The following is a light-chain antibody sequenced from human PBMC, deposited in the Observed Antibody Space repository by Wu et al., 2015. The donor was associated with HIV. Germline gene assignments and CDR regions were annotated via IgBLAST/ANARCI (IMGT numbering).Light chain of an antibody. CDR1: QSVNSA. V-gene: IGKV3-20*01. Sequence: EIVMTQSPATLSVSPGGRVTLSCRASQSVNSAIAWYQQKPGQAPRLLIYGASTTATGIPDRFSGSGSGTDFTLTISRLEPEDFAVYYCQQYGSSPITFGQGTRLEIK. CDR2: GAS. CDR3: QQYGSSPIT. J-gene: IGKJ5*01.